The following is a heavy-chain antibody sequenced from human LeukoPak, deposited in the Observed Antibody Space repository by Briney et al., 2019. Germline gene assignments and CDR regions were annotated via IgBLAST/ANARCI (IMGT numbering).Heavy chain of an antibody. CDR1: GFRFSDFT. D-gene: IGHD3-16*01. Sequence: PGGSLRLPCAASGFRFSDFTMTWVRQAPGKGPEWVSAIGGRGGSTYYADSLGGRFTISRDNSKDMVYLQMNSLKVEDTATYYCGKEGGAWGQGTKVTVSS. CDR2: IGGRGGST. J-gene: IGHJ5*02. V-gene: IGHV3-23*01. CDR3: GKEGGA.